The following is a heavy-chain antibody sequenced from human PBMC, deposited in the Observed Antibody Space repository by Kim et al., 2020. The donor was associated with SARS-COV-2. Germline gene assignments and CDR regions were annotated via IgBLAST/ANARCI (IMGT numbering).Heavy chain of an antibody. CDR3: AKDPITMVRGVKPFDY. D-gene: IGHD3-10*01. CDR1: GFTFSSYA. V-gene: IGHV3-23*01. CDR2: ISGSGGST. J-gene: IGHJ4*02. Sequence: GGSLRLSCAASGFTFSSYAMSWVRQAPGKGLEWVSAISGSGGSTYYADSVKGRFTISRDNSKNTLYLQMNSLRAEDTAVYYCAKDPITMVRGVKPFDYWGQGTLVTVSS.